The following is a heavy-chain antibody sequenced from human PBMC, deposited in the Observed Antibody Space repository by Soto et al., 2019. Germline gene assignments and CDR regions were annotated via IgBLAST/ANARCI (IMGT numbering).Heavy chain of an antibody. J-gene: IGHJ5*02. CDR1: GFTFSDYY. V-gene: IGHV3-11*05. CDR2: ISSSSSYT. D-gene: IGHD3-10*01. Sequence: QVQLVESEGGLVKPGGSLRLSCAASGFTFSDYYMNWIRQAPGKGLEWVSYISSSSSYTNYADSVKGRFTISRDNAKNSLYLQMHSLRAEDTAVYYCARDHYGPGWFDPWGQGTLVTVSS. CDR3: ARDHYGPGWFDP.